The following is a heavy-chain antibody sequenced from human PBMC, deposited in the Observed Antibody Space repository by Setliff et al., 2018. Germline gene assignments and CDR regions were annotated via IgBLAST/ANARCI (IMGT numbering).Heavy chain of an antibody. D-gene: IGHD3-16*01. CDR3: TTWPENGGYYYYYYMDV. J-gene: IGHJ6*03. Sequence: GSLRLSCVVSGFSFSNYGMTWVRQAPGKGLEWVGRIKSKADGGTTDYVAPVKGRFTISRDDSKNTLFLQMNNLKIEDTAVYYCTTWPENGGYYYYYYMDVWGKGTTVTVSS. CDR2: IKSKADGGTT. V-gene: IGHV3-15*01. CDR1: GFSFSNYG.